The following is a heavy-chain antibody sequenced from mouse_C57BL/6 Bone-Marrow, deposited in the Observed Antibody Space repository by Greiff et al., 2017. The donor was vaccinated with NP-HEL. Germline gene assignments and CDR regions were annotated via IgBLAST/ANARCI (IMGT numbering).Heavy chain of an antibody. CDR3: ARRTTVVPDAMDY. D-gene: IGHD1-1*01. Sequence: QVQLQQSGPELVKPGASVKISCKASGYAFSSSWMNWVKQRPGKGLEWIGRIYPGDGDTNYNGKFKGKATLTADKSSSTAYMQLSSLTSEDSAVYFCARRTTVVPDAMDYWGQGTSVTVSS. J-gene: IGHJ4*01. CDR2: IYPGDGDT. CDR1: GYAFSSSW. V-gene: IGHV1-82*01.